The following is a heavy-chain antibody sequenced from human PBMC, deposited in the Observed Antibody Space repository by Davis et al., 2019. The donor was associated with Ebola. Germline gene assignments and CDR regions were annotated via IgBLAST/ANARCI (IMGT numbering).Heavy chain of an antibody. CDR1: GYTFTGYY. V-gene: IGHV1-2*02. D-gene: IGHD3-22*01. Sequence: ASVKVSCKASGYTFTGYYMHWVRQAPGQGLEWMGWINPNSGGTNYAQKFQGRVTMTRDTSISTAYMELSRLRSDDTAVYYCAREIGVITYYYYGMDVWGQGTTVTVSS. J-gene: IGHJ6*02. CDR2: INPNSGGT. CDR3: AREIGVITYYYYGMDV.